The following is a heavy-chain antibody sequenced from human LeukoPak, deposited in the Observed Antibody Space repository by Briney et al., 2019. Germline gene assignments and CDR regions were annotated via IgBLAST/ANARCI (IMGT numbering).Heavy chain of an antibody. CDR1: GFTFSSYW. D-gene: IGHD5-18*01. V-gene: IGHV3-7*01. CDR3: ARGSAQLWLYYYYYYMDV. J-gene: IGHJ6*03. CDR2: IKQDGSGK. Sequence: GGSLRLSCAASGFTFSSYWMSWVRQAPGKGLEWVANIKQDGSGKYYVDSVKGRFTISRDNAKNSLYLQMNSLRAEDTAVYYCARGSAQLWLYYYYYYMDVWGKGTTVTVSS.